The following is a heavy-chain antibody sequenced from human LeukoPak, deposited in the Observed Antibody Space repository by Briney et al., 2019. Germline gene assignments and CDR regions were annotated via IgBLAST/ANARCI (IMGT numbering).Heavy chain of an antibody. D-gene: IGHD3-16*01. V-gene: IGHV4-34*01. CDR1: GGSFSGYY. CDR3: ARTDYDYVWGSSTYGFDP. Sequence: SETLSLTCAVYGGSFSGYYWSWIRQPSGKGLEWIGEINHSGSTNYNPSLKSRVTISVDTSKNQFSLKLSSVTAADTAVYYCARTDYDYVWGSSTYGFDPWGQGTLVTVSS. J-gene: IGHJ5*02. CDR2: INHSGST.